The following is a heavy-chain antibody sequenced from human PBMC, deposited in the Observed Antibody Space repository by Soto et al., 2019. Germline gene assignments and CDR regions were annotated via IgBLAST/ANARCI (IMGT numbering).Heavy chain of an antibody. CDR1: GFTFSSYG. D-gene: IGHD1-1*01. Sequence: QVQLVESGGGVVQPGRSLRLSCAASGFTFSSYGMHWVRQAPGKGLEWVAVISYDGSNKYYADSVKGRFTISRDNSKNPLYLQMNSLRAEDTAVYYCAKQEVQTSRYYGMDVWGQGTTVTVSS. CDR2: ISYDGSNK. V-gene: IGHV3-30*18. CDR3: AKQEVQTSRYYGMDV. J-gene: IGHJ6*02.